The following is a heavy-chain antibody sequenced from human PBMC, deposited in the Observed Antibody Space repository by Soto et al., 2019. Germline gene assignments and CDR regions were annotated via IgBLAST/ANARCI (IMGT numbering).Heavy chain of an antibody. D-gene: IGHD4-17*01. J-gene: IGHJ4*02. Sequence: GGSLRLSCAASGFTFSSYSMNWVRQAPGKGLEWVSYISSSSSTIYYADSVKGRFTISRDNAKNSLHLQMNSLRDEDTAVYYCARGYGDYTYYFDYWGQGTLVTVSS. CDR3: ARGYGDYTYYFDY. V-gene: IGHV3-48*02. CDR2: ISSSSSTI. CDR1: GFTFSSYS.